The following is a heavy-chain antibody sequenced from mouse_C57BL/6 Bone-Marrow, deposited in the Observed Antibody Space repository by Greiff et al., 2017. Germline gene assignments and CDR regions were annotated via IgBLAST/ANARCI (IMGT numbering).Heavy chain of an antibody. Sequence: DVKLVESGGGLVKPGGSLKLSCAASGFTFSSYAMSWVRQTPEKRLEWVATISDGGSYTYYPDNVKGRFTISRDNAKNNLYLQMSHLKSEDTAMYYCARVHYGSMDYWGQGTSVTVSS. CDR3: ARVHYGSMDY. D-gene: IGHD1-1*01. CDR2: ISDGGSYT. V-gene: IGHV5-4*03. CDR1: GFTFSSYA. J-gene: IGHJ4*01.